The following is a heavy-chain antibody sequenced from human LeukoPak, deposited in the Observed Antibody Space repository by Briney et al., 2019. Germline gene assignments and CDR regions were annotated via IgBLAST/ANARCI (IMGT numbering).Heavy chain of an antibody. J-gene: IGHJ4*02. CDR3: ARQYDSSGYYYFDY. Sequence: SETLSLICTVPGDSISSCSCYWGWIRQPPGKGLEWIGSISFTGSTYYNPSLKSRVTISVDTSKNQFSLKLSSVTAADTALYYCARQYDSSGYYYFDYWGQGTLVTVSS. V-gene: IGHV4-39*01. D-gene: IGHD3-22*01. CDR1: GDSISSCSCY. CDR2: ISFTGST.